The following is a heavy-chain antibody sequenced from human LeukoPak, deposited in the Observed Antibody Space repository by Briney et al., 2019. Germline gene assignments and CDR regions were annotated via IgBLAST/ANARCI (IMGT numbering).Heavy chain of an antibody. V-gene: IGHV1-2*02. CDR2: INPNSGGT. CDR3: ARVRSYGGKGFGLDY. J-gene: IGHJ4*02. Sequence: GASVKVSCKASGYTFTGYYMHWVRQAPVQGREWMGWINPNSGGTNYAQKFQGRVTMTRDTSISTAYMELSRLRSDDTAVYYCARVRSYGGKGFGLDYWGQGTLVTVSS. D-gene: IGHD4-23*01. CDR1: GYTFTGYY.